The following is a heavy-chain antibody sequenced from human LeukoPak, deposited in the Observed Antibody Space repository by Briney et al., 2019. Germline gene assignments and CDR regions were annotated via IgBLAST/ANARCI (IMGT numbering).Heavy chain of an antibody. D-gene: IGHD3-9*01. CDR3: AKGLPTGYFDY. J-gene: IGHJ4*02. V-gene: IGHV3-23*01. Sequence: GGSLRLSCAASGFTVSRTYMSWVRQAPGKGLEWVSAISGSGGSTYYADSVKGRFTISRDNSKNTLYLQMNSLRAEDTAVYYCAKGLPTGYFDYWGQGTLVTVSS. CDR1: GFTVSRTY. CDR2: ISGSGGST.